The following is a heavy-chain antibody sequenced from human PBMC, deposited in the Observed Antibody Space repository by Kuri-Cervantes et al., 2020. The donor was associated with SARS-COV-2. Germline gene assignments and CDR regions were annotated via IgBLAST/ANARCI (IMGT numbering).Heavy chain of an antibody. CDR2: IYYSGST. V-gene: IGHV4-39*02. J-gene: IGHJ3*02. Sequence: ESLKISCTVSGGSISGSSYYWGWIRQPPGKGLEWIGSIYYSGSTYYNPSLKSRVTISVDTSKNQFSLKLSSVTAADTAVYYCARDSGDWNPDGFDIWGQGTMVTVSS. CDR1: GGSISGSSYY. D-gene: IGHD1-1*01. CDR3: ARDSGDWNPDGFDI.